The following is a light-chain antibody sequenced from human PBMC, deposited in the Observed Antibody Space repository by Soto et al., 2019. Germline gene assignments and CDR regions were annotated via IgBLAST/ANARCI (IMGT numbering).Light chain of an antibody. CDR3: QQYNNWPIT. J-gene: IGKJ5*01. Sequence: EIVLTQSPGTLSLSPGERATLSCRASQSVSSSYLAWYQQKPGQAPRLLIHGASTRATGIPARFSGSGSGTEFTLTISSLQSEDFEVYYCQQYNNWPITFGQGTRLEIK. CDR2: GAS. CDR1: QSVSSSY. V-gene: IGKV3-15*01.